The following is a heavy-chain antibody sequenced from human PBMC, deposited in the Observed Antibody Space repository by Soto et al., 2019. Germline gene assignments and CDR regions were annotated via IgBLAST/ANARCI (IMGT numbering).Heavy chain of an antibody. V-gene: IGHV4-31*03. D-gene: IGHD3-10*01. Sequence: SETLSLTCTVSGGSISSGGYYWSWIRQHPGKGLEWIGYIYYSGSTYYNPFLKSRVTISVDTSKNQFSLKLSSVTAADTAVYYCARETFIPSESIWGQGTMVTVSS. CDR3: ARETFIPSESI. J-gene: IGHJ3*02. CDR1: GGSISSGGYY. CDR2: IYYSGST.